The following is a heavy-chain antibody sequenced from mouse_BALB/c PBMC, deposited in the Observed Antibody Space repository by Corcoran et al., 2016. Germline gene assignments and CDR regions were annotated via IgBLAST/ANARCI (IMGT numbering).Heavy chain of an antibody. CDR3: VHYGYDGY. V-gene: IGHV14-3*02. J-gene: IGHJ2*01. Sequence: EVQLQQSGAELVKPGASVKLSCTASGINIKDTYMHWVKQRPEQGLEWIGRIDPANGNTKYDPKFQGKATITADTSSNTAYLQLSSLTSEDTAVYYCVHYGYDGYWGQGTTLTVSS. CDR1: GINIKDTY. CDR2: IDPANGNT. D-gene: IGHD2-2*01.